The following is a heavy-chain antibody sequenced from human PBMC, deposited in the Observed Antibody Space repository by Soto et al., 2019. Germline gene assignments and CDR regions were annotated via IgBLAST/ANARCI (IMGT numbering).Heavy chain of an antibody. CDR1: GFTFSRSA. D-gene: IGHD3-3*01. V-gene: IGHV3-73*01. CDR3: ARHKRDLRFLEWSYYFDY. J-gene: IGHJ4*02. CDR2: IRAKANNYAT. Sequence: PGGSLRLSCAASGFTFSRSAMHWVRQASGKGLEWVGRIRAKANNYATAYAASVKGRFTISRDDSKNTAYLQMHSLRAEDTAVYYCARHKRDLRFLEWSYYFDYWGQGTLVTVSS.